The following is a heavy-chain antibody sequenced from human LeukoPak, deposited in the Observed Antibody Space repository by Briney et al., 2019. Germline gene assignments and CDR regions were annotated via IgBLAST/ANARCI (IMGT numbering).Heavy chain of an antibody. V-gene: IGHV4-61*02. D-gene: IGHD2-2*01. Sequence: SQTLSLTCTVSGGSISSGSYYWSWIRQPAGKGPEWTGRIYTSESTNYNPSLKSRVTISVDTSKNQFSLKLSSVTAADTAVYYCARVVPAAARIFDLWGRGTLVTVSS. J-gene: IGHJ2*01. CDR2: IYTSEST. CDR1: GGSISSGSYY. CDR3: ARVVPAAARIFDL.